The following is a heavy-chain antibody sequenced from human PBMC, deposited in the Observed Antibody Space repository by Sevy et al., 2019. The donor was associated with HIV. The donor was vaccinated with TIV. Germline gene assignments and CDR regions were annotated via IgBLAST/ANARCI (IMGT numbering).Heavy chain of an antibody. CDR1: GFTFSRHW. CDR2: IKQDGSDK. Sequence: GGSLRLSCAASGFTFSRHWMSWVRQAPGKGLEWVANIKQDGSDKYYVDSVKGRFTISRDNAKNSLSLQMNSLRAEDTAVYYCARDTGGIGMDVWGQGTTVTVSS. D-gene: IGHD6-13*01. CDR3: ARDTGGIGMDV. J-gene: IGHJ6*02. V-gene: IGHV3-7*01.